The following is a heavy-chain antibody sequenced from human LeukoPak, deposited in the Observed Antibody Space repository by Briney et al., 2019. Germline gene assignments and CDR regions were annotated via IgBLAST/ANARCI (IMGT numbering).Heavy chain of an antibody. J-gene: IGHJ4*02. D-gene: IGHD1-26*01. CDR1: GFTFSSYW. CDR3: ARDKVVGATYFDF. V-gene: IGHV3-7*01. CDR2: IKQDGSEK. Sequence: GGSLRLSCAASGFTFSSYWMSWVRQAPGKGLEWVANIKQDGSEKYYVDSVKGRFTISRDNAKNSLYLQMNSLRAEDTAVYYCARDKVVGATYFDFWGQGTLVTVSS.